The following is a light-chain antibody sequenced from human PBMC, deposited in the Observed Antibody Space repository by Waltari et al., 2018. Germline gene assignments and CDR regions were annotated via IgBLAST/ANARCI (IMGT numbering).Light chain of an antibody. V-gene: IGKV3D-15*01. CDR1: QSVSSH. CDR3: KNYNTSPFT. Sequence: TQSPATLSLSPGERATLSCRASQSVSSHLAWYQHKPGQAPRLLIFGASTRATGIPDRFSGRATGTDFTLTISRLGPEDFAVYYCKNYNTSPFTFGPGTKLEI. J-gene: IGKJ3*01. CDR2: GAS.